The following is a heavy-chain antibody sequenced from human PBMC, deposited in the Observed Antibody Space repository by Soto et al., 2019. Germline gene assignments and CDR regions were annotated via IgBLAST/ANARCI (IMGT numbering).Heavy chain of an antibody. CDR3: ARQGESGRYSGFVFDY. J-gene: IGHJ4*02. CDR1: VFTFSSYE. CDR2: ISSGGTTI. V-gene: IGHV3-48*03. Sequence: GWSLRLSCASSVFTFSSYEMNWVRQSPGKGLEWVSYISSGGTTIYYVDSVKGRFTISRDNAKNSLYLQMNSLRAEDTAVYYCARQGESGRYSGFVFDYWGQGTLVTVSS. D-gene: IGHD1-26*01.